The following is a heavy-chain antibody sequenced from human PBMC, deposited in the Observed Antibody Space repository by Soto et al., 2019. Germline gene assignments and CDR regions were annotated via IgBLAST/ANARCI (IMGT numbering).Heavy chain of an antibody. D-gene: IGHD3-10*01. V-gene: IGHV1-69*01. CDR1: GGTFSSYA. J-gene: IGHJ4*02. Sequence: QVQLVQSGAEVKKPGSSVKVSCKASGGTFSSYAISWVRQAPGQGLEWMGEIIPIFGTANYAQKFQGRVTITADESTSTAYMELSSLRSEDTAVYYCARDKSDYYGSGSYFYWGQGTLVTVSS. CDR3: ARDKSDYYGSGSYFY. CDR2: IIPIFGTA.